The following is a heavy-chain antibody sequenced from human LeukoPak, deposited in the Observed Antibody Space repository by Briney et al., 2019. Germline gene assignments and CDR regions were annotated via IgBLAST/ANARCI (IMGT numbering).Heavy chain of an antibody. Sequence: SETLSLTCTVSGGSISSSSYYWGWIRQPPGKGLEWIGSIYYSGSTYYNPPLKSRVTISVDTSKNQFSLKLSSVTAADTAVYYCARYIAAAGTYYYYYYGMDVWGQGTTVTVSS. V-gene: IGHV4-39*01. D-gene: IGHD6-13*01. CDR3: ARYIAAAGTYYYYYYGMDV. CDR2: IYYSGST. CDR1: GGSISSSSYY. J-gene: IGHJ6*02.